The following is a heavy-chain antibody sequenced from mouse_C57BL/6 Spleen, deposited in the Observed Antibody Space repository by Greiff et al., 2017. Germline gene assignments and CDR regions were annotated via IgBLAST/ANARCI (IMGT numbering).Heavy chain of an antibody. CDR1: GYSITSGYY. CDR3: ARVRGFYGSHAMDY. CDR2: ISYDGSN. V-gene: IGHV3-6*01. D-gene: IGHD1-1*01. Sequence: EVKLMESGPGLVKPSQSLSLTCSVTGYSITSGYYWNWIRQFPGNKLEWMGYISYDGSNNYNPSLKNRISITRDTSKNQFFLKLNSVTTEDTATYYCARVRGFYGSHAMDYWGQGTSVTVSS. J-gene: IGHJ4*01.